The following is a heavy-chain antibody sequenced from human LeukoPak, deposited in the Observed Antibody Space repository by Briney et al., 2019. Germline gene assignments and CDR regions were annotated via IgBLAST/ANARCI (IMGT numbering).Heavy chain of an antibody. V-gene: IGHV5-51*01. Sequence: GESLKISCKGSGYSFTTYWIGWVRQMPGKGLEWMGTIYPGDSDTRYSPSFQGQVTISADKSISTAYLQWSSLKASDTAMYYCARAYCGGDCYSLDAFDIWGQGTMVTVSS. CDR2: IYPGDSDT. D-gene: IGHD2-21*02. J-gene: IGHJ3*02. CDR1: GYSFTTYW. CDR3: ARAYCGGDCYSLDAFDI.